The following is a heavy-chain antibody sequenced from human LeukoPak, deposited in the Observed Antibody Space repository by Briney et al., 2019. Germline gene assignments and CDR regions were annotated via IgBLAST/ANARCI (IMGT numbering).Heavy chain of an antibody. J-gene: IGHJ4*02. CDR3: AREGGYSYGFDY. Sequence: SETLSLTCAVYGGSFSGYYWSWIRRPPGKGLEWIGEINHSGSTNYNPSLKSRVTISVDTSKNQFSLKLSSVTAADTAVYYCAREGGYSYGFDYWGQGTLVTVSS. CDR1: GGSFSGYY. D-gene: IGHD5-18*01. V-gene: IGHV4-34*01. CDR2: INHSGST.